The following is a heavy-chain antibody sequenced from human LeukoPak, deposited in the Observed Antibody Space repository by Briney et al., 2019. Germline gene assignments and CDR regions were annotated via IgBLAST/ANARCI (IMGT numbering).Heavy chain of an antibody. CDR3: VPNGYCSSTSCYKGMTTVTPYYFDY. Sequence: GGSLRLSCAASGFTVSSNYMSWVRQAPGKGLEWVSVIYSGGSTYYADSVKGRFTISRDNSKNTLYLQMNSLRAEDTAVYYCVPNGYCSSTSCYKGMTTVTPYYFDYWGQGTLVTVSS. D-gene: IGHD2-2*02. CDR2: IYSGGST. V-gene: IGHV3-66*01. CDR1: GFTVSSNY. J-gene: IGHJ4*02.